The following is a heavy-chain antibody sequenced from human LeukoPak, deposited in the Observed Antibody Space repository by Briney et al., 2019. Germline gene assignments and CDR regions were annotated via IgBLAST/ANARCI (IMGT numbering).Heavy chain of an antibody. CDR3: AREKVATYYFDY. V-gene: IGHV1-46*01. Sequence: GASVKVSCKASGYTFTNYFIHWVRQAPGQGLEWMAIINPSGGGTTYAQKFQGRVTLTRDTSTSIVYMELSSLTSEDTAVYYCAREKVATYYFDYWGQGTLVTVSS. CDR1: GYTFTNYF. J-gene: IGHJ4*02. CDR2: INPSGGGT. D-gene: IGHD2-15*01.